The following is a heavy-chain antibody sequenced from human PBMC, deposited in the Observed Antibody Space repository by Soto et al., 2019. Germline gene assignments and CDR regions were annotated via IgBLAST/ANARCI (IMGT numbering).Heavy chain of an antibody. D-gene: IGHD6-13*01. Sequence: EVQLLESGGGLVQPGGSLRLSCAASGFTFSSYAMSWVRQAPGKGLEWVSAISGSGGSTYYADSVKGRFTISRDNSKNTLYLQMNSLRAEDTAVYYCAKDIFLWKSRIAAAGPFDYWGQGTLVTVSS. CDR3: AKDIFLWKSRIAAAGPFDY. J-gene: IGHJ4*02. CDR1: GFTFSSYA. V-gene: IGHV3-23*01. CDR2: ISGSGGST.